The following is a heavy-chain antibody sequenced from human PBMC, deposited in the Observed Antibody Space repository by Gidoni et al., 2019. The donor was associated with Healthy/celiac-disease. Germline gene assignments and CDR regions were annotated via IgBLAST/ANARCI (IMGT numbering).Heavy chain of an antibody. V-gene: IGHV1-18*01. CDR1: GYTFTSSG. CDR2: ISAYNGNT. Sequence: QVQLVQSGAEVKKPGPSVKVSCKASGYTFTSSGISWVRQAPGQRLEWMGWISAYNGNTNYAQKLQGRVTMTTDTSTSTAYMELRSLRSDDTAVYYCAKTPRIAPGSYRGEGFDPWGQGTLVTVSS. J-gene: IGHJ5*02. D-gene: IGHD3-16*02. CDR3: AKTPRIAPGSYRGEGFDP.